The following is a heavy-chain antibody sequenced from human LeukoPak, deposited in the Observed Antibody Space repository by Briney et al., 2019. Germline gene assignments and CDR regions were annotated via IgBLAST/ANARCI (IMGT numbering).Heavy chain of an antibody. V-gene: IGHV4-59*01. J-gene: IGHJ3*02. CDR2: IYYSGST. CDR3: ARSGYSYGYDAFDI. Sequence: PSETLSLTCTVSGGSISSYYWSWIRQPPGKGLEWIGYIYYSGSTNYNPSLKSRVTISVDTSKNQFSLKLSSVTAADTAVYYCARSGYSYGYDAFDIWGQGTMVTVSS. D-gene: IGHD5-18*01. CDR1: GGSISSYY.